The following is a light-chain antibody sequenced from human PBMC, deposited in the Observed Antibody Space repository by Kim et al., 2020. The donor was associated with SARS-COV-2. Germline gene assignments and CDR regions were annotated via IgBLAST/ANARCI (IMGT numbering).Light chain of an antibody. Sequence: PGERATLSCRASRSVSSSYLAWYQQKPGQAPRLLIYGASSRATGIPDRFSGSGSGTDFTLTISRLEPEDCAVYYCQQYGSSPPITFGQGTRLEIK. V-gene: IGKV3-20*01. CDR2: GAS. J-gene: IGKJ5*01. CDR3: QQYGSSPPIT. CDR1: RSVSSSY.